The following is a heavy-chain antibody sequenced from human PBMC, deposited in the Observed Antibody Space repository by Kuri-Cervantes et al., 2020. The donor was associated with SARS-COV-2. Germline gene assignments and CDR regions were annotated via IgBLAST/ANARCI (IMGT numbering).Heavy chain of an antibody. CDR3: AKDRMVRGVMGLVDY. CDR1: GFTFSSYA. V-gene: IGHV3-30*18. Sequence: GESLKISCAASGFTFSSYAMSWVRQAPGKGLEWVAVISYDGSNKYYADSVKGRFTISRDNSKNTLYLQMNSLRAEDTAVYYCAKDRMVRGVMGLVDYWGQGTLVTVSS. CDR2: ISYDGSNK. J-gene: IGHJ4*02. D-gene: IGHD3-10*01.